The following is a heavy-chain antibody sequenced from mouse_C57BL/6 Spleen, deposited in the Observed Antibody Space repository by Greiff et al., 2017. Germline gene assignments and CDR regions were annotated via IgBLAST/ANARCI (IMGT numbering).Heavy chain of an antibody. CDR3: GRGVSNVVTAY. J-gene: IGHJ3*01. Sequence: VQLQQSGAELARPGASVKLSCKASGYTFTSYGISWVKQRTGQGLEWIGEIYPRSGNTYYNEKFKGKATLTADKSSSTAYMELRSLTSEDSAVYVYGRGVSNVVTAYWGQGTLLTVSA. CDR1: GYTFTSYG. D-gene: IGHD2-2*01. V-gene: IGHV1-81*01. CDR2: IYPRSGNT.